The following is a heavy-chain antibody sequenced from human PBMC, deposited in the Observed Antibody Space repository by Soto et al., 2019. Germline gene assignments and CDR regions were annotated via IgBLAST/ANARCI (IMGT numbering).Heavy chain of an antibody. J-gene: IGHJ4*02. D-gene: IGHD3-16*01. CDR2: IMGSGDTT. V-gene: IGHV3-23*01. CDR1: GFTFSSFA. Sequence: EVQLLESGGGLVQPGGSLRLSCAASGFTFSSFAMSWVRQAPGKGLEWVSGIMGSGDTTYYTDSVKGRFTISRDNSKNTLYLQMTSLRAEDTAVYYCAKDAYDYIWGSFRDSWGQGTLVTVSS. CDR3: AKDAYDYIWGSFRDS.